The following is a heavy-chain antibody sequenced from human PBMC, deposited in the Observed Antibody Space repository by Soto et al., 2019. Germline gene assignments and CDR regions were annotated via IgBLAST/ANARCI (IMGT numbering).Heavy chain of an antibody. CDR3: AKDSGPSRVITIFGVVIPRHYYGMDV. D-gene: IGHD3-3*01. V-gene: IGHV3-23*01. J-gene: IGHJ6*02. CDR1: GFTFSSYA. CDR2: ISGSGGST. Sequence: GGSLRLSCAASGFTFSSYAMSWVRQAPGKGLEWVSAISGSGGSTYYADSVKGRFTISRDNSKNTLYLQMNSLRAEDTAVYYCAKDSGPSRVITIFGVVIPRHYYGMDVWGQGTTVTVSS.